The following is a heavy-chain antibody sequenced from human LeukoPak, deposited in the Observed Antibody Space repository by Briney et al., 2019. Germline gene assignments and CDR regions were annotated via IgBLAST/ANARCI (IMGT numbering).Heavy chain of an antibody. CDR3: AKSKPLCLVGARWFDP. CDR2: INHSGST. V-gene: IGHV4-34*01. Sequence: SETLSLTCAVYGGSFSGYYWSWIRQPPGKGLEWIGEINHSGSTNYNPSLKSRVTISVDTSKNQFSLKLSSVTAADTAVYYCAKSKPLCLVGARWFDPWGQGTLVTVCS. J-gene: IGHJ5*02. D-gene: IGHD1-26*01. CDR1: GGSFSGYY.